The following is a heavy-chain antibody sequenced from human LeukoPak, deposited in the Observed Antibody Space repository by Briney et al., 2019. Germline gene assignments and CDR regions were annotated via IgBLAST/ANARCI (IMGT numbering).Heavy chain of an antibody. CDR1: GDSVSSNSAA. V-gene: IGHV6-1*01. D-gene: IGHD3-3*01. Sequence: SQTLSLTCAISGDSVSSNSAAWNWIRQSPSRGLEWLGRTYYRSKWYNDYAVSVKSRITINPDTSKNQFSLQLNSVTPEDTAVYYCARGRGVLRFLEWLPKDNWFDPWGQGTLVTVSS. J-gene: IGHJ5*02. CDR2: TYYRSKWYN. CDR3: ARGRGVLRFLEWLPKDNWFDP.